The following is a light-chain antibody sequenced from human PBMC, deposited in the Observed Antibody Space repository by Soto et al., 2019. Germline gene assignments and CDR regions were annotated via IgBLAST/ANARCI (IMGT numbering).Light chain of an antibody. CDR2: ATS. J-gene: IGKJ1*01. Sequence: RMTQTPSSLSASVGDRVTITCRASESISTYLIWYQQKPGKAPKLLIYATSSLQSGVPSRFSGSGSGTDFTLTISSLQPEDFATYYCQQSYSSPPGTFGQGAKVDVK. CDR3: QQSYSSPPGT. CDR1: ESISTY. V-gene: IGKV1-39*01.